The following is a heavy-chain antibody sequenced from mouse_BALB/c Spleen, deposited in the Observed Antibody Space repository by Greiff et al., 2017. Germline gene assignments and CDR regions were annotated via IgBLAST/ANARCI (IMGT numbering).Heavy chain of an antibody. V-gene: IGHV5-17*02. D-gene: IGHD2-2*01. J-gene: IGHJ4*01. Sequence: EVHLVESGGGLVQPGGSRKLSCAASGFTFSSFGMHWVRQAPGKGLEWVAYISSGSSTIYYADTVKGRFTISRDNPKNTLFLQMTSLRSEDTAMYYCARQGEGGYYDAMDYWGQGTSVTVSS. CDR2: ISSGSSTI. CDR1: GFTFSSFG. CDR3: ARQGEGGYYDAMDY.